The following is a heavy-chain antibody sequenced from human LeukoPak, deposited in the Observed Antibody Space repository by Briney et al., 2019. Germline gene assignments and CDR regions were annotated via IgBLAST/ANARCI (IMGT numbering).Heavy chain of an antibody. Sequence: GGSLRLSCAASGFTFSSYAMSWVRQAPGKGLEWVSSISGSGGSTYYADSVKGRFTISRDNSKNTLYLQMNSLKTEDTAVYYCTIYYGSGSYYQDWGQGTLVTVSS. CDR3: TIYYGSGSYYQD. V-gene: IGHV3-23*01. CDR2: ISGSGGST. J-gene: IGHJ4*02. CDR1: GFTFSSYA. D-gene: IGHD3-10*01.